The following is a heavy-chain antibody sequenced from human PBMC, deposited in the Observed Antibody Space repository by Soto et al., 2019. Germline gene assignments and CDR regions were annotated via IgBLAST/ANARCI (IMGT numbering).Heavy chain of an antibody. CDR1: GYTFTSYD. D-gene: IGHD3-10*01. Sequence: SAKVSCKASGYTFTSYDLNWVRQAPGQGLEWMGWMNPNSDNTDYAQKFQGRVAMTRDTSISTAYMELSRLRSDDTAVYYCARGRVWYGEYYGMDVWGQGTTVTVSS. J-gene: IGHJ6*02. CDR2: MNPNSDNT. CDR3: ARGRVWYGEYYGMDV. V-gene: IGHV1-8*01.